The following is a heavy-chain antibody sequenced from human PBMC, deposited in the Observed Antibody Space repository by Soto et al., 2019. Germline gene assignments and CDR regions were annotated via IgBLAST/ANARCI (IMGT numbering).Heavy chain of an antibody. Sequence: QVQLVQSGAEVKKPGASVKVSCKASGYTFTSYDINWVRQATGQGREYLGWMNPNSGNTAYVQKFQGRVTMTWDTSITTAYMELSSLRSEDTAVYFCARGVKYGAYSRWFDPWGQGTLVTVSS. CDR2: MNPNSGNT. V-gene: IGHV1-8*01. CDR1: GYTFTSYD. CDR3: ARGVKYGAYSRWFDP. J-gene: IGHJ5*02. D-gene: IGHD4-17*01.